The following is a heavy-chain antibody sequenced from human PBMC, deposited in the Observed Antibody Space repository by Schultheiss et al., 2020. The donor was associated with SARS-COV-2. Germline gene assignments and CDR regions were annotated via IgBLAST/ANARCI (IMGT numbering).Heavy chain of an antibody. D-gene: IGHD5-12*01. Sequence: SETLSLTCAVSGDSISSGGYSWSWIRQAPGKGLEWIGYIYHSESTYYNPSLKSRVTISGDRSKNQFSLKLSSVTAADTAVYYCARGDNSGYDANWFDPWGQGTLVTVSS. CDR1: GDSISSGGYS. CDR2: IYHSEST. J-gene: IGHJ5*02. V-gene: IGHV4-30-2*01. CDR3: ARGDNSGYDANWFDP.